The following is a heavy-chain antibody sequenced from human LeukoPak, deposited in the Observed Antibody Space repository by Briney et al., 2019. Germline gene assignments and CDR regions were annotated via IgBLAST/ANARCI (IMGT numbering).Heavy chain of an antibody. CDR1: GFTFRNYC. V-gene: IGHV3-30*03. J-gene: IGHJ1*01. CDR2: ISYHGSSK. CDR3: ARKEVSPAEYFQH. D-gene: IGHD3-22*01. Sequence: PGGSLILSCAASGFTFRNYCFHWVRQDPGKGLEWVAAISYHGSSKDYADYVKGRFTISSNSSKNTLYLQKNSRRAEDTAVYYCARKEVSPAEYFQHWGQGTLVTVSS.